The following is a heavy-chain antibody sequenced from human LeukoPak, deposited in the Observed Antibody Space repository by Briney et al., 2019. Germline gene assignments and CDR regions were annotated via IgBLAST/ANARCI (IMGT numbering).Heavy chain of an antibody. V-gene: IGHV4-4*02. Sequence: PSGTLSLTCAVSGGSISSSNWWSWVRQPPGKGLEWIGEIYHSGSTNYNPSLKSRVTISVDKSKNQFSLKLSSVTAADTAVYYCARLVATITWVRVAYFDYWGQGTLVTVSS. CDR2: IYHSGST. D-gene: IGHD5-12*01. CDR3: ARLVATITWVRVAYFDY. J-gene: IGHJ4*02. CDR1: GGSISSSNW.